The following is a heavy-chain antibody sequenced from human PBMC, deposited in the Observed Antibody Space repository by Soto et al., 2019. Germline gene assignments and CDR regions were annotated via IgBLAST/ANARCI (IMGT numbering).Heavy chain of an antibody. D-gene: IGHD3-3*01. CDR2: IYTSGST. CDR1: GGSISSYY. CDR3: ARDVNTIFGVASYGMDV. V-gene: IGHV4-4*07. Sequence: SETLSLTCTVSGGSISSYYWIWIRQPAGKGLEWIGRIYTSGSTNYNPSLKSRVTMSVDTSKNQFSLKLSSVTAADTAVYYCARDVNTIFGVASYGMDVWGQGTTVTVSS. J-gene: IGHJ6*02.